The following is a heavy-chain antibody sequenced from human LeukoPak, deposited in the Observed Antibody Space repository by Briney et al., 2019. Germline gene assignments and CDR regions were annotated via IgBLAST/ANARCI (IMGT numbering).Heavy chain of an antibody. CDR1: GFSFSNYW. CDR3: ATSARIEVGTAPPPDY. D-gene: IGHD2-21*02. Sequence: GGSLRLSCAASGFSFSNYWFHWVRQAPGEGPVWVSRSNEHGTIINYADSVKGLFTISRDNAKNTLYLQMSGLRAEDTAVYYCATSARIEVGTAPPPDYWGQGTLVTVTS. J-gene: IGHJ4*02. CDR2: SNEHGTII. V-gene: IGHV3-74*01.